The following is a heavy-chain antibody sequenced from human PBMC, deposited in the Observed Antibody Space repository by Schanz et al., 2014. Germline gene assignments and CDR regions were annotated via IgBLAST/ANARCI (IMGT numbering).Heavy chain of an antibody. CDR1: GVSISSTNW. D-gene: IGHD2-2*01. CDR2: IIHDGRT. J-gene: IGHJ5*02. CDR3: ARVKQGCSDTSCVLDP. Sequence: QVQLQESGPGLVKPSGTLSLTCAVSGVSISSTNWWHWVRQSPGKGLEWLGKIIHDGRTNYNPSLGSRVTISLDSSENQFSLELTSVTAADTALYFCARVKQGCSDTSCVLDPWGQGTLVTVSS. V-gene: IGHV4-4*02.